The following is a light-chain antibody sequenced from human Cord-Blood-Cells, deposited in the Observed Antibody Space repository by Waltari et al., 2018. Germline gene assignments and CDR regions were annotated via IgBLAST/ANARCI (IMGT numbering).Light chain of an antibody. V-gene: IGKV3-11*01. CDR1: PSVSSY. CDR2: DAS. Sequence: EIVLTQSPATLSLSPGERATLSCRASPSVSSYLAWYQQKPGQAPRLLIYDASNRATGIPARFSGSGSGTDFTLTINSLEPEDFAVYYCQQRSNWPPTFGQGTKVEIK. J-gene: IGKJ1*01. CDR3: QQRSNWPPT.